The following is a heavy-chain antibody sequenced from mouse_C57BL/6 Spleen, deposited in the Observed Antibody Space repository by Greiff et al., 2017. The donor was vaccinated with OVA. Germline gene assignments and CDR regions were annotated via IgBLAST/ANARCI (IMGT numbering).Heavy chain of an antibody. V-gene: IGHV1-50*01. CDR1: GFTFTSYW. CDR3: ARAGNYYFEY. J-gene: IGHJ2*01. CDR2: IDPSDSYT. Sequence: QVQLQQPGAELVKPGASVKLSCKASGFTFTSYWMQWVKQRPGQGLEWIGEIDPSDSYTNYNQKFKGKATLTVDTSSSTAYMQLSSLTSEDSAVYYCARAGNYYFEYRGKGTTLTVSS.